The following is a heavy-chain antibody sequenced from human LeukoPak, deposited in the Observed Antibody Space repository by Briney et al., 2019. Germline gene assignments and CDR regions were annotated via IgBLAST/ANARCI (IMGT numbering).Heavy chain of an antibody. CDR2: IYYSGST. V-gene: IGHV4-39*01. D-gene: IGHD6-19*01. Sequence: SETLSLTCTVSGGSISSSRYYCGWIRQPPGKGLEWIGSIYYSGSTYYNPSLKSRVTISVDTSKNQFSLKLSSVTAADTAVYYCAGSGWYGDYWGQGTLVTVSS. CDR3: AGSGWYGDY. J-gene: IGHJ4*02. CDR1: GGSISSSRYY.